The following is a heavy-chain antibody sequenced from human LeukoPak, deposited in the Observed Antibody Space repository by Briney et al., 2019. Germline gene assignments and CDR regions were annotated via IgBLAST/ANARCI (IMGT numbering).Heavy chain of an antibody. V-gene: IGHV6-1*01. J-gene: IGHJ5*02. CDR3: ARRLTQYDCFDP. D-gene: IGHD2-2*01. CDR1: GDSVSSNSVT. Sequence: SQTLSLTCAISGDSVSSNSVTWNWIRQSPSRGLEWLGRTYYRSTWYNEYAVSVRGRIPVNPDTSKNQFSLHLNSVTPEDTAVYYCARRLTQYDCFDPWGQGILVTVSS. CDR2: TYYRSTWYN.